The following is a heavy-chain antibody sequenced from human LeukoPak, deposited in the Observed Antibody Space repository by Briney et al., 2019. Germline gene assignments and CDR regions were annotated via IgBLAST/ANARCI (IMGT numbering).Heavy chain of an antibody. CDR1: GGSFSGYY. CDR2: INHSGST. D-gene: IGHD2-15*01. CDR3: ARGRGQYCSGGSCYSRKRNFDY. J-gene: IGHJ4*02. V-gene: IGHV4-34*01. Sequence: SETLSLTCAVYGGSFSGYYWSWIRQPPGKGLEWIGEINHSGSTNYNPSLKSRVTISVDTSKNQFSLKLSSVTAADTAVYYCARGRGQYCSGGSCYSRKRNFDYWGQGTLVTVPS.